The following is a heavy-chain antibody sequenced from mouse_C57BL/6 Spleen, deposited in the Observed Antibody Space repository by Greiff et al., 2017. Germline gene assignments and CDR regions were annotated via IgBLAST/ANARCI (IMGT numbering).Heavy chain of an antibody. J-gene: IGHJ1*03. D-gene: IGHD2-1*01. V-gene: IGHV5-17*01. CDR1: GFTFSDYG. CDR2: ISSGSSTI. CDR3: ARPPYGNYWYFDV. Sequence: ELQLVASGGGLVKPGGSLKLSCAASGFTFSDYGMHWVRQAPETGLEWVAYISSGSSTIYYADTVKGRFTISRDNAKNTLFLQMTSLRSEDTAMYYCARPPYGNYWYFDVWGTGTTVTVSS.